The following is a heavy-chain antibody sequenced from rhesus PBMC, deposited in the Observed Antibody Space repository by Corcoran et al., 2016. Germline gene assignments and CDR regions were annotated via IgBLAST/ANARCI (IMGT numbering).Heavy chain of an antibody. CDR2: ISGSSGST. J-gene: IGHJ4*01. CDR1: GGSISSSYW. V-gene: IGHV4-65*01. CDR3: ARTYYSGSYYPRSFDY. Sequence: QLQLQESGPGLVKPSETLSVTCAVSGGSISSSYWSWIRQPPGKGLEWIGYISGSSGSTYYNPSLKNRVTISTDTSKNQFSLKLSSVTAADTAVYYCARTYYSGSYYPRSFDYWGQGVLVTVSS. D-gene: IGHD3-16*01.